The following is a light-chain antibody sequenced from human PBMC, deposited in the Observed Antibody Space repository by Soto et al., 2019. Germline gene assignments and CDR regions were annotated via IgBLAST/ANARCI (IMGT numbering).Light chain of an antibody. CDR2: AAS. Sequence: AIRMTQSPSSLSASTGDRVTITCRASQGISSYLAWYQQKPGKAPKLLIYAASTLQSGVPSRFSGSGSGIDFTLTISCLQSEDFATYYCQQYYSYPCTFGGGTKVEIK. J-gene: IGKJ4*02. CDR3: QQYYSYPCT. V-gene: IGKV1-8*01. CDR1: QGISSY.